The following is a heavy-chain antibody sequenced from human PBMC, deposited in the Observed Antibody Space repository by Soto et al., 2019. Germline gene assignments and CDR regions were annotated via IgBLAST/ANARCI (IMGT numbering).Heavy chain of an antibody. CDR2: IYANGNS. Sequence: QVQLQESGPGLVKPSETLSLTCTVSRGSISSGGFYWSWIRQSPGKGLERIGFIYANGNSYYNPSLKSRANISLDTSKNKFSLKISSVTVADTAVYYCARDGRTSGYYLDYWGQGTPVTVSP. CDR3: ARDGRTSGYYLDY. D-gene: IGHD3-22*01. CDR1: RGSISSGGFY. J-gene: IGHJ4*02. V-gene: IGHV4-31*03.